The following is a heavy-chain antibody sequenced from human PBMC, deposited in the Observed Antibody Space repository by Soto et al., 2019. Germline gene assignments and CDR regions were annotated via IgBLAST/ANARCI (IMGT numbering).Heavy chain of an antibody. J-gene: IGHJ4*02. V-gene: IGHV2-5*02. CDR2: IYWDDDK. Sequence: QITLKESGPTLVKPTQTLTLTCTFSGFSLSTSGVGVGWIRQPPGKALEWLALIYWDDDKRYSPSLKSRLTITKDTSKSQAILTMTNMDPVDTATYYCAHMVLGRYYYDSSGYWGPNSFDYWGQGTLVTVSS. D-gene: IGHD3-22*01. CDR3: AHMVLGRYYYDSSGYWGPNSFDY. CDR1: GFSLSTSGVG.